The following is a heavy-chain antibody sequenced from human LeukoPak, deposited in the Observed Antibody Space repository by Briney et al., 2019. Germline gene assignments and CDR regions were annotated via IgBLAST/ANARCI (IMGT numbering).Heavy chain of an antibody. CDR2: ISGSGGST. CDR3: AKAKYDSKAGYFDY. V-gene: IGHV3-23*01. J-gene: IGHJ4*02. D-gene: IGHD3-22*01. CDR1: GFTFSSYA. Sequence: PGGSLRLSCAASGFTFSSYAMSWVRQAPGKGLEWVSAISGSGGSTYYADSVKGRFTISRDNSKNTLYLQMNSLRAGDTAVYYCAKAKYDSKAGYFDYWGQGTLVTVSS.